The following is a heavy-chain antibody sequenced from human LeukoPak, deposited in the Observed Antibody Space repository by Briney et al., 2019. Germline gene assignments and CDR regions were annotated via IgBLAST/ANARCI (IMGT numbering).Heavy chain of an antibody. Sequence: GGSLRLACAASGFTFDNYAMHWVRQAPGKGLEWVSGITWNSGSIAYADFVKGRFTISRDNAKNSLYLQMNSLRAEDVALYYCTRSTGWYNYFDYWGQGALVTVSS. D-gene: IGHD6-19*01. V-gene: IGHV3-9*03. J-gene: IGHJ4*02. CDR1: GFTFDNYA. CDR3: TRSTGWYNYFDY. CDR2: ITWNSGSI.